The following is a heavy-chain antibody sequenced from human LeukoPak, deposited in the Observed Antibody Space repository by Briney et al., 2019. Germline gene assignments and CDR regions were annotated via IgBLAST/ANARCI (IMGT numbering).Heavy chain of an antibody. J-gene: IGHJ5*02. CDR1: GFTFTSYD. Sequence: GSLGPTSAASGFTFTSYDMDWVRQAPGKGLEWVSYISVSGGIIHYADSAKGRFTISRDNAKRSLYLQMNSLRAEDTAVYYCARDEGSGNYYMDLWGQGTLVTVSS. CDR3: ARDEGSGNYYMDL. D-gene: IGHD3-10*01. CDR2: ISVSGGII. V-gene: IGHV3-48*03.